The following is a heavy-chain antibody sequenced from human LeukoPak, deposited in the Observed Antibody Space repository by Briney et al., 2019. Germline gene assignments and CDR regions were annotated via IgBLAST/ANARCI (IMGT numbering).Heavy chain of an antibody. J-gene: IGHJ4*02. CDR1: GLSVSTTN. D-gene: IGHD1-26*01. Sequence: GGSLRLSCAVSGLSVSTTNMGWVRQAPEKGLEWVSLIYFDSDTYYADSVNGRLTTSTDNTKNTLYLQMNSLRVEDTAVYYCARELVSATVPDWGQGTLVTVSS. CDR2: IYFDSDT. V-gene: IGHV3-53*01. CDR3: ARELVSATVPD.